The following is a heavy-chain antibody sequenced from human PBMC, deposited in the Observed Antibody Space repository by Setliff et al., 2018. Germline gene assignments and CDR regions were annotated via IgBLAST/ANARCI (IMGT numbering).Heavy chain of an antibody. J-gene: IGHJ6*02. V-gene: IGHV3-33*01. CDR1: GFTFNNFA. CDR3: ARDHAYGSRFYYYYYGMDV. CDR2: IWYDGSNK. D-gene: IGHD3-10*01. Sequence: GGSLRLSCAASGFTFNNFAMHWVRQAPGKGLEWVAVIWYDGSNKYYADSVKGRFTISRDNAKNSLYLQMNSLRAEDTAVYYCARDHAYGSRFYYYYYGMDVWGQGTTVTVSS.